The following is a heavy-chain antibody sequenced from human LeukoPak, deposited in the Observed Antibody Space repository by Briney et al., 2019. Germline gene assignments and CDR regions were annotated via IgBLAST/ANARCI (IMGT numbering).Heavy chain of an antibody. V-gene: IGHV3-21*01. D-gene: IGHD6-19*01. Sequence: GGSLRLSCAASGFTFSAYSMNWVRQAPGKGLEWVSFISSTSSYIYYADLVKGRFTISRDNAKNSLYLQMNSLRAEDTAVYHCAKDSGSGWTFDYWGQGTLVTVSS. CDR3: AKDSGSGWTFDY. J-gene: IGHJ4*02. CDR2: ISSTSSYI. CDR1: GFTFSAYS.